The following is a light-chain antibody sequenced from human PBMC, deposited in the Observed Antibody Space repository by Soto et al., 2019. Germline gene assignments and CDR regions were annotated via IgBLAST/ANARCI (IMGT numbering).Light chain of an antibody. Sequence: QSALAQPPSASGSPGLSVTISCTGSGSDIGAYNFVSWYQQHPGKAPKLMIFGVTERPSGVPDRFSGSKSGNTASLTVSGLQADDEAVYYCYSYAGRNIWVFGGGTKLTVL. CDR2: GVT. J-gene: IGLJ3*02. V-gene: IGLV2-8*01. CDR1: GSDIGAYNF. CDR3: YSYAGRNIWV.